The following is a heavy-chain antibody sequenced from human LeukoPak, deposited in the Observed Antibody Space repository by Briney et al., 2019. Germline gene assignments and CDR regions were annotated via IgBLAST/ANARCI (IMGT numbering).Heavy chain of an antibody. V-gene: IGHV3-23*01. CDR1: GFTFSSYG. J-gene: IGHJ3*01. CDR3: AKVPRLFPGAFDL. Sequence: QTGGSLRLSCAGSGFTFSSYGMSWVRQAPGKGLEWVSAISGSGGSTYYADSVKGRFTISRNNSKNTLYLQMNSLRAEDTAVYYCAKVPRLFPGAFDLWGQGTMVTVSS. D-gene: IGHD3-22*01. CDR2: ISGSGGST.